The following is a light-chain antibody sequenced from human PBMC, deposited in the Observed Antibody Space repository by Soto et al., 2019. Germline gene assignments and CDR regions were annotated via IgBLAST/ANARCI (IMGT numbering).Light chain of an antibody. CDR1: NSNIGSNT. CDR2: SNN. J-gene: IGLJ1*01. Sequence: QSVLTQPPSASGTPGQRVTISCSGSNSNIGSNTVNWYQHLPGTAPKLLINSNNQRPSGVPDRFSGSKSGTSASLAISGLQSEDEADYSCAAWDDSLNGYVFGTGTKLTVL. CDR3: AAWDDSLNGYV. V-gene: IGLV1-44*01.